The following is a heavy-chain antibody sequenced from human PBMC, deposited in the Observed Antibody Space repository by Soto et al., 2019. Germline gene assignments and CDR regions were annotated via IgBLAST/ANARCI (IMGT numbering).Heavy chain of an antibody. CDR1: GFTFDDYA. J-gene: IGHJ3*02. Sequence: GGSLRLSCAASGFTFDDYAMHWVRQAPGKGLEWVSGISWNSGSIGYADSVKGRFTISRDNAKNSLYLQMNSLRAEDTALYYCAKDRVVGATIDGLVAFDIWGQGTMVTVSS. D-gene: IGHD5-12*01. V-gene: IGHV3-9*01. CDR2: ISWNSGSI. CDR3: AKDRVVGATIDGLVAFDI.